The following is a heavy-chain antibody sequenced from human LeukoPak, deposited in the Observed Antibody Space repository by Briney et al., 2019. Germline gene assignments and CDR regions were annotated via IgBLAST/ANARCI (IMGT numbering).Heavy chain of an antibody. V-gene: IGHV1-8*01. J-gene: IGHJ6*03. Sequence: RRAPVKVSCKASGYTFTSYDINWVRQATGQGLEWMGWMNPNSGNTGYAQKFQGRVTMTRNTSISTAYMELSSLRSEDTAVYYCARVAAAGDYYYYYYMDVWGKGTTVTVSS. D-gene: IGHD6-13*01. CDR3: ARVAAAGDYYYYYYMDV. CDR1: GYTFTSYD. CDR2: MNPNSGNT.